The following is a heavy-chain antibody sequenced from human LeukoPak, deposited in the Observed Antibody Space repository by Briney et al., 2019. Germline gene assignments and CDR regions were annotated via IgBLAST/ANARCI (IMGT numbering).Heavy chain of an antibody. J-gene: IGHJ4*02. D-gene: IGHD3-3*01. V-gene: IGHV4-59*01. Sequence: SETLSLTCTVSGGSISSYYWSWIRQPPGKGLEWIGYMYYSGSTNYNPSLKSRVTISVDTSKNQLSLKLRSVTAADTAVYYCARGQTIFGVATYFDYWGQGTLVTVSS. CDR3: ARGQTIFGVATYFDY. CDR2: MYYSGST. CDR1: GGSISSYY.